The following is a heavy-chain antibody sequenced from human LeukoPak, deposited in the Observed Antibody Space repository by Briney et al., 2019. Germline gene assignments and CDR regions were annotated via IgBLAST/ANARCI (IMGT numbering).Heavy chain of an antibody. J-gene: IGHJ4*02. CDR3: ASMDLRDGDY. D-gene: IGHD5-24*01. CDR2: IIPILGIA. CDR1: GGTFSSYA. V-gene: IGHV1-69*04. Sequence: SVKVSRKASGGTFSSYAISWVRQAPGQGLEWMGRIIPILGIANYAQKFQGRVTITADKSTSTAYMELSSLRSEDTAVYYCASMDLRDGDYWGQGTLVTVSS.